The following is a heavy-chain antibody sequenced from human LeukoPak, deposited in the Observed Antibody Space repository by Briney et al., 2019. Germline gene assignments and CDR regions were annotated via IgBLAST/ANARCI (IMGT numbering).Heavy chain of an antibody. J-gene: IGHJ3*02. CDR1: GYSISGGYY. CDR3: ASLGVVPGAIPDAFDI. CDR2: IYHGGST. Sequence: SQTLSLTCAVSGYSISGGYYWGWIRQPPGQGLEWIGSIYHGGSTFYNPSLKSRVTISADTSKNQFSLKLSSVTAADTAVYYCASLGVVPGAIPDAFDIWGQGTMVIVSS. V-gene: IGHV4-38-2*01. D-gene: IGHD2-2*02.